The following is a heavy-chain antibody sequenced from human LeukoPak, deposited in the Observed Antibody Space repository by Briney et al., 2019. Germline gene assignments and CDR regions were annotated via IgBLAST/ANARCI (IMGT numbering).Heavy chain of an antibody. D-gene: IGHD3-10*01. Sequence: SETLSLTCTVSGGSISSSSYYWGWIRQPPGKGLEWIGSIYYSGSTYHNPSLKSRVTISVDTSKNQFSLKLSSVTAADTAVYYCITMVRGVTYTFDYWGQGTLVTVSS. J-gene: IGHJ4*02. V-gene: IGHV4-39*01. CDR1: GGSISSSSYY. CDR2: IYYSGST. CDR3: ITMVRGVTYTFDY.